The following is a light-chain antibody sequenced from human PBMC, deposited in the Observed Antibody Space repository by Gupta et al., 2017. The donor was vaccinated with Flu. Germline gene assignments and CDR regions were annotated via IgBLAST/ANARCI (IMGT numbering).Light chain of an antibody. CDR2: PAS. CDR3: QHADSFPFT. J-gene: IGKJ4*01. Sequence: DIQMTQSPSSVSASVGDRVTVTCRASQVIYSQLGWYQQKPGKAPKLLIYPASTLKSGVPSRFSGSGSETDLTLTITSLQPEDAATYYCQHADSFPFTFGRGTKVDIK. V-gene: IGKV1-12*01. CDR1: QVIYSQ.